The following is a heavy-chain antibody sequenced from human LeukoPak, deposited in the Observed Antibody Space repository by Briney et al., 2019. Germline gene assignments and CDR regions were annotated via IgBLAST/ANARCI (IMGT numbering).Heavy chain of an antibody. CDR3: ARGGCSSTTNCDENNWFDP. D-gene: IGHD2/OR15-2a*01. Sequence: ASVTVSCKASGYTFSDYYMHWVRQAPGQGLEWMGVINPSGGSTRYAQKFQGRVTMTRDMSTSTVDMELSSLRSEDTAVYYCARGGCSSTTNCDENNWFDPWGQGTLVIVSS. CDR1: GYTFSDYY. CDR2: INPSGGST. J-gene: IGHJ5*02. V-gene: IGHV1-46*01.